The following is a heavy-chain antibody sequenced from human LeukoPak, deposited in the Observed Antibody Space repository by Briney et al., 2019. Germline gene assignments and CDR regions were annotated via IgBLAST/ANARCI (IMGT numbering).Heavy chain of an antibody. Sequence: GGSLRLSCAASGFTFSSYGMHWVRQAPGKGLEWVSSISSSSTYIYYADSVKGRFTISRDNAKNSLYLQMNSLRAEDTAVYFCARGCSGGKCYSPNYYYYMDVWGKGTTVTISS. CDR2: ISSSSTYI. CDR3: ARGCSGGKCYSPNYYYYMDV. J-gene: IGHJ6*03. CDR1: GFTFSSYG. D-gene: IGHD2-15*01. V-gene: IGHV3-21*01.